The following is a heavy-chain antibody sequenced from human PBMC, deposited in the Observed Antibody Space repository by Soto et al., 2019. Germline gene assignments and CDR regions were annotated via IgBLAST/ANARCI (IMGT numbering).Heavy chain of an antibody. J-gene: IGHJ4*02. V-gene: IGHV4-39*01. CDR2: VYYSGST. Sequence: QLQLQESGPGLVKPSETLSLTCTVSGGSVSSSSYYWGWVRQPRGKGLEWIGRVYYSGSTYYNPSLESRVTISVDKSKNHFPLKLMSLSAADTAVYYCGRLEGLATISYYFDYWGQGALVTVSS. D-gene: IGHD3-9*01. CDR1: GGSVSSSSYY. CDR3: GRLEGLATISYYFDY.